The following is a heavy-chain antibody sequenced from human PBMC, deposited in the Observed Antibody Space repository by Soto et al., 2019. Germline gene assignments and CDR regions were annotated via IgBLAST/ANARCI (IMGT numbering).Heavy chain of an antibody. Sequence: GGSLRLSCEVSGFSVSNNYMNWVRQAPGKGLEWVSVIYSGGSRYYPDSVKGRFTVSRDNSRNTVSLQMNNLRVEDTALYYCARDPGDYYFDSWGQGALVTVSS. V-gene: IGHV3-66*01. CDR1: GFSVSNNY. J-gene: IGHJ4*02. D-gene: IGHD4-17*01. CDR2: IYSGGSR. CDR3: ARDPGDYYFDS.